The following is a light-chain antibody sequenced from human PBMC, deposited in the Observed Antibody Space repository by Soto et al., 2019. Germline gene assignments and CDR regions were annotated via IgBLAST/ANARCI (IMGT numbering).Light chain of an antibody. V-gene: IGKV1-12*01. Sequence: DIQMKQSPAAVSATGRDTVTVTFLASQGISSWLAWYQQKPGKAPKLLIYAASSLQSGVPSRFSGSGSGTDFTLTISSLQPEDFATYYCPQANSFPPTFGQGTRLEIK. J-gene: IGKJ5*01. CDR2: AAS. CDR3: PQANSFPPT. CDR1: QGISSW.